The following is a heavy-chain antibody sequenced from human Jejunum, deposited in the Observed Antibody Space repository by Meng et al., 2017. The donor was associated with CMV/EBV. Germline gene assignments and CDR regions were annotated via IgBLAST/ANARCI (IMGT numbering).Heavy chain of an antibody. J-gene: IGHJ5*02. CDR3: VKTGGSTSNNWFDP. CDR1: GFTFNTYS. CDR2: ISGGSDTI. Sequence: SGFTFNTYSMNWVRAAPGKGLESVSYISGGSDTILYTNSVKGRFTISRDNAKNSLYLQMNSLRVEDTAVYYCVKTGGSTSNNWFDPWGQGVLVTVSS. D-gene: IGHD1-26*01. V-gene: IGHV3-48*04.